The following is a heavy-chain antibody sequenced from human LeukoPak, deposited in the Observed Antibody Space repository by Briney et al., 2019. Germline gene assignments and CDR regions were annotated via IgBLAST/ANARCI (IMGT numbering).Heavy chain of an antibody. V-gene: IGHV1-8*01. J-gene: IGHJ4*02. Sequence: ASVKVSCKASGYTCSSYDINWVRQATGPGLEWMGWMNPNSGNTGYALKFQGRVSMTSNTSISTAYMELSSLRSEDTAVYYCTRGLKREQQLLRAFDDWGQGTLVTVSS. CDR3: TRGLKREQQLLRAFDD. CDR1: GYTCSSYD. D-gene: IGHD6-13*01. CDR2: MNPNSGNT.